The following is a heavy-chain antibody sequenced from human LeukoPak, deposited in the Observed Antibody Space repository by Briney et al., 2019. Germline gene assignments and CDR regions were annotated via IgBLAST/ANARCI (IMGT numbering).Heavy chain of an antibody. CDR3: ARAAAGTFFDY. CDR1: GFTFSSYR. CDR2: IKQDGSEK. V-gene: IGHV3-7*04. J-gene: IGHJ4*02. Sequence: GGSLRLSCAASGFTFSSYRMSWVRQAPGKGLEWVANIKQDGSEKYYVDSVKGRFTISRDNSKNTLYLQMNSLRAEDTAVYYCARAAAGTFFDYWGQGTLVTVSS. D-gene: IGHD6-13*01.